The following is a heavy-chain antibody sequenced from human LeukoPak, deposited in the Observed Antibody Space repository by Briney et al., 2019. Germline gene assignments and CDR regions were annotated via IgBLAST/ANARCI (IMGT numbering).Heavy chain of an antibody. CDR2: ITGRGEST. CDR1: GFTFSIYA. CDR3: ARDRPNYYGSDGHYYRRDGDY. Sequence: RGSLRLSCAASGFTFSIYAMSWVRQAPGKGLQWVSSITGRGESTWYVDSVKGRFTITRDNSENTLYLQMHSLRAEDTAVYYCARDRPNYYGSDGHYYRRDGDYWGRGTLVSVSS. V-gene: IGHV3-23*01. D-gene: IGHD3-22*01. J-gene: IGHJ4*02.